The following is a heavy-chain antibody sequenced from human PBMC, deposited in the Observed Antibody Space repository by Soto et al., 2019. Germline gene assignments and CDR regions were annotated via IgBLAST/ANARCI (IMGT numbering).Heavy chain of an antibody. CDR1: GYTFTSYY. D-gene: IGHD6-13*01. CDR3: ARAGRQQLVLSWFDP. V-gene: IGHV1-46*01. Sequence: ASVKVSCKASGYTFTSYYMHWVRQAPGQGLEWMGIINPSGGSTSYAQKFQGRVTMTRDTSTSTVYMELSSLRSEDTAVYYCARAGRQQLVLSWFDPWGQGTLVTVSS. CDR2: INPSGGST. J-gene: IGHJ5*02.